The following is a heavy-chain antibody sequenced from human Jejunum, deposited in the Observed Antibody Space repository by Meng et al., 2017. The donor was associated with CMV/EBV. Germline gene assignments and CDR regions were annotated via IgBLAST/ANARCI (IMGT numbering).Heavy chain of an antibody. J-gene: IGHJ4*02. D-gene: IGHD5-12*01. V-gene: IGHV3-23*01. CDR1: GFTFSSYA. Sequence: SGFTFSSYAMSWVRQAPGKGLEWVSAISGSGGSTYYADSVKGRFTISRDNSKNTLYLQMNSLRAEDTAVYYCAKDSAVGGYDYLDYWGQGTLVTVSS. CDR3: AKDSAVGGYDYLDY. CDR2: ISGSGGST.